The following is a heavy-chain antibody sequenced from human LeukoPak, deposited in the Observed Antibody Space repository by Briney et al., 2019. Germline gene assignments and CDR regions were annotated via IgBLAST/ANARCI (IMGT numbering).Heavy chain of an antibody. V-gene: IGHV1-18*01. J-gene: IGHJ6*03. CDR2: ISAYNGNT. CDR3: ARAADYDSSGYYMPPQHHYYYYYYMDV. CDR1: GGTFSSYA. D-gene: IGHD3-22*01. Sequence: ASVKVSCKASGGTFSSYAISWVRQAPGQGLEWMGWISAYNGNTNYAQKLQGRVTMTTDTSTSTAYMELRSLRSEDTAVYYCARAADYDSSGYYMPPQHHYYYYYYMDVWGKGTTVTVSS.